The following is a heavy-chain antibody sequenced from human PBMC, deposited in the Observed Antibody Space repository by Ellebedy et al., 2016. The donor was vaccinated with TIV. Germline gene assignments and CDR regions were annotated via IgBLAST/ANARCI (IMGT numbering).Heavy chain of an antibody. CDR3: ARRSFNWGHFDC. CDR2: ISPSGDRT. Sequence: GESLKISCATSGFTFTNYAMSWVRQAPGKGLEWVSTISPSGDRTYYAESVKGRFSISSDNSKNTVFLEMNSLRAEDTATYYCARRSFNWGHFDCWGQGTLVTVSS. D-gene: IGHD7-27*01. J-gene: IGHJ4*02. CDR1: GFTFTNYA. V-gene: IGHV3-23*01.